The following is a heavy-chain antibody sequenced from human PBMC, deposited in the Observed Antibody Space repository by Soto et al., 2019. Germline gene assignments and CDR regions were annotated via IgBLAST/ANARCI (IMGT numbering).Heavy chain of an antibody. CDR1: GFTFSSYA. J-gene: IGHJ4*02. CDR3: AKDNDYVWGTYFDH. V-gene: IGHV3-23*01. Sequence: EVQLLESGGGLVQPGGSLRLSCAASGFTFSSYAMSWVRQAPGKGLEWVSAISGSGGSTYYADSVKGRITSSRDNCKNAMDLQMNSLRAEDTAVYYCAKDNDYVWGTYFDHWGQGTLVTVSS. D-gene: IGHD3-16*01. CDR2: ISGSGGST.